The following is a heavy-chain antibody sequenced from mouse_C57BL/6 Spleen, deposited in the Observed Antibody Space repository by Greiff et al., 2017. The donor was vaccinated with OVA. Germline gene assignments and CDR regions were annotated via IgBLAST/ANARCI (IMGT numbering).Heavy chain of an antibody. V-gene: IGHV5-9-1*02. CDR3: TRDRGGSHYAMDY. CDR2: ISSGGDYI. CDR1: GFTFSSYA. J-gene: IGHJ4*01. Sequence: EVQLVESGEGLVKPGGSLKLSCAASGFTFSSYAISWVRQTPEKRLEWVAYISSGGDYIYYADTVKGRFTISRDNARNTLYLQMSSLKSEDTAMYYCTRDRGGSHYAMDYWGQGTSVTVSS. D-gene: IGHD1-1*02.